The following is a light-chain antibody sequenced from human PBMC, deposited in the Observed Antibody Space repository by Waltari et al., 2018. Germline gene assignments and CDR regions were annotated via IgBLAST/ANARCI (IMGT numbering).Light chain of an antibody. Sequence: QSVLTQPPSASGTPGQRVTISCSGSSSNIGSNTVNWYQQLPGTAPELLIYSNSQRPSGVPDRFSGSKSGTSASLAISGLQSEDEADYYCAAWDDSLNGFYVFGTGTKVTVL. CDR2: SNS. CDR3: AAWDDSLNGFYV. CDR1: SSNIGSNT. J-gene: IGLJ1*01. V-gene: IGLV1-44*01.